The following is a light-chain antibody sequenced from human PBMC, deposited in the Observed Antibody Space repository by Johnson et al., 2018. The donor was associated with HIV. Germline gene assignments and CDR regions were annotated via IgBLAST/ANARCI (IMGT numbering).Light chain of an antibody. J-gene: IGLJ1*01. CDR3: GTWASSLRTAF. CDR1: SSNIGNNY. Sequence: QSVLTQPPSVSAAPGQKVTISCPGSSSNIGNNYVSCYQQVPGTAPKLLIYDNNTPPSRIPDRFSGSKSGTSATLGITGLQTGDESEYDCGTWASSLRTAFIGTETTVPVL. V-gene: IGLV1-51*01. CDR2: DNN.